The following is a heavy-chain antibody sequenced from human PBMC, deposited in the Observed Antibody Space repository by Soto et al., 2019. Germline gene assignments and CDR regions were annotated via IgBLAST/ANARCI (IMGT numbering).Heavy chain of an antibody. Sequence: ASVKVSCKASGFSFTGYYIHWLRQAPEQGLEWMGWINAHSGGTEYAQKFQGRVTLTRDTSIATAYLTLTSLTSDDTALYYCAKDLTRQLAYWLDPWGQGTQVTVSS. D-gene: IGHD6-6*01. CDR1: GFSFTGYY. CDR3: AKDLTRQLAYWLDP. J-gene: IGHJ5*02. CDR2: INAHSGGT. V-gene: IGHV1-2*02.